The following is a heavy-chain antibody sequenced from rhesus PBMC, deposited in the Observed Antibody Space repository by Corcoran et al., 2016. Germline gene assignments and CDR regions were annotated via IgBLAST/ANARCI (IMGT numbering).Heavy chain of an antibody. J-gene: IGHJ4*01. Sequence: QVQLQESGPGLVKPWATLSLTCAVSGDSLRGYYWNWIRQPPGKGLEWIGYSSGEREISENNPSVKSRVNISADTSKEQFSLMLTSVTAADTAVYYCARRGLIGQMDHWGQGLLVTVS. D-gene: IGHD2-33*01. CDR2: SSGEREIS. CDR3: ARRGLIGQMDH. CDR1: GDSLRGYY. V-gene: IGHV4-165*02.